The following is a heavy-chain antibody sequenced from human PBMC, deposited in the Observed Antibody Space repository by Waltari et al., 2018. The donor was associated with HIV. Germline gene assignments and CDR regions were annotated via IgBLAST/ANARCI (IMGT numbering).Heavy chain of an antibody. J-gene: IGHJ5*02. Sequence: QLQLQESGPGLVKPSETLSLTCTVSGGSISSSSYYWGWIRQPPGKGPEWIGSIYYSGSTYYHPSRKIRVTISVDTSKNQFSLKLSSVTAADTAVYYCASNLEWLPPVSNWFDPWGQGTLVTVSS. V-gene: IGHV4-39*01. CDR1: GGSISSSSYY. CDR3: ASNLEWLPPVSNWFDP. CDR2: IYYSGST. D-gene: IGHD3-3*01.